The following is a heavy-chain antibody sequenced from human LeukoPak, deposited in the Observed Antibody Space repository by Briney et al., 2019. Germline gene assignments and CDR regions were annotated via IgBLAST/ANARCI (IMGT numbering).Heavy chain of an antibody. V-gene: IGHV3-21*01. CDR3: ARVEAVAGNWGGLDP. Sequence: GGSLRLSCAASGFTFSSYSMNWVRQAPGKGLEWVSSISSTSSYIYYADSVKGRFTISRDNAKDSLFLQLNSLRAEDAAMYYCARVEAVAGNWGGLDPWGQGTLVTVSS. D-gene: IGHD6-19*01. CDR2: ISSTSSYI. J-gene: IGHJ5*02. CDR1: GFTFSSYS.